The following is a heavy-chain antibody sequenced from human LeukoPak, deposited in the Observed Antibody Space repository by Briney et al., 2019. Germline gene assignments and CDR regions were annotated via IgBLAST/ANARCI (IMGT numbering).Heavy chain of an antibody. D-gene: IGHD2-2*01. CDR1: GFTFSSYW. V-gene: IGHV3-7*01. J-gene: IGHJ4*02. CDR2: IKQDGSEK. Sequence: PGGSLRLSCAASGFTFSSYWMSWVRQAPGKGLEWVANIKQDGSEKYYVDSVKGRFTISRDNAKNSLYLQMNSLRAEDTAVYYCARALPHHSSTSRYYFDYWGQGTLVTVSS. CDR3: ARALPHHSSTSRYYFDY.